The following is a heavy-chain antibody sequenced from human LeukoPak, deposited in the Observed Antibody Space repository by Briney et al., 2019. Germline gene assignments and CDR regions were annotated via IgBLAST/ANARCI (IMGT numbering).Heavy chain of an antibody. V-gene: IGHV4-34*01. J-gene: IGHJ4*02. CDR2: INHSGST. Sequence: SETLSLTCAVYGGSFSGYYWSWIRQPPGKGLEWIGEINHSGSTNYNPSLKSRVTISVDTSKNQFSLKLRSVTAADTAVYYCARGPSAVSFSYWGQGTLVTVSS. D-gene: IGHD6-19*01. CDR3: ARGPSAVSFSY. CDR1: GGSFSGYY.